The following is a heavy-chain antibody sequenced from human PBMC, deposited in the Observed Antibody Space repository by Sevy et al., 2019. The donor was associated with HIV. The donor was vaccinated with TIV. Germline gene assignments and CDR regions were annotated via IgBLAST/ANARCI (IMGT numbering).Heavy chain of an antibody. V-gene: IGHV1-69*06. CDR1: GGTFSSYA. CDR3: AREAVLRFLEWPPAVYYFDY. D-gene: IGHD3-3*01. CDR2: IIPIFGTA. Sequence: ASVKVSYKASGGTFSSYAISWVRQAPGQGLEWMGGIIPIFGTANYAQKFQGRVTITADKSTSTAYMELSSLRSEDTAVYYCAREAVLRFLEWPPAVYYFDYWGQGTLVTVSS. J-gene: IGHJ4*02.